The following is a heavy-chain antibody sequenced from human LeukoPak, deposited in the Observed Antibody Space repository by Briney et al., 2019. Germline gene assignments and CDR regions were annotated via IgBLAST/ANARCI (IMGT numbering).Heavy chain of an antibody. CDR3: ARDRGSGCHDY. V-gene: IGHV3-7*03. J-gene: IGHJ4*02. CDR2: IKQDGSEK. CDR1: GFTFSSYW. D-gene: IGHD6-19*01. Sequence: GGSLRLSCAASGFTFSSYWMSWVRQAPRKGLEWVANIKQDGSEKYYVDSVKGRFTISRDNAKNSLYLQMNSLRAEDTAVYYCARDRGSGCHDYWGQGTLVTVSS.